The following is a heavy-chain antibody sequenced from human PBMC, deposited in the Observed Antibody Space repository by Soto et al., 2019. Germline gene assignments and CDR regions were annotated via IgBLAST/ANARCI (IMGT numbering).Heavy chain of an antibody. CDR2: IYYSGST. CDR1: GGSISSGGYY. J-gene: IGHJ6*02. Sequence: QVQLQESGPGLVKPSQTLSLTCTVSGGSISSGGYYWSWIRQHPGKGLEWIGYIYYSGSTYYNPSLRSRRTISVHTSKNQFSLKRSSVTAADTAVYYCAGELEWLGGMDVWGQGTTVTVSS. V-gene: IGHV4-31*03. CDR3: AGELEWLGGMDV. D-gene: IGHD3-3*01.